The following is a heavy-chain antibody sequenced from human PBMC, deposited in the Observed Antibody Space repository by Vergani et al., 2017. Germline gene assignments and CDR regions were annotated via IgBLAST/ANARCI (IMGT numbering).Heavy chain of an antibody. V-gene: IGHV3-23*04. D-gene: IGHD2-15*01. CDR1: GFTFSSYA. CDR2: ISGSGGST. J-gene: IGHJ4*02. Sequence: VQLVESGGGVVQPGRSLRLSCAASGFTFSSYAMHWVRQAPGKGLEWVSAISGSGGSTYYADSVKGRFTISRDNSKNTLYLQMNSLRAEDTAVYYCAKGDIVVVVAALDYWGQGTLVTVSS. CDR3: AKGDIVVVVAALDY.